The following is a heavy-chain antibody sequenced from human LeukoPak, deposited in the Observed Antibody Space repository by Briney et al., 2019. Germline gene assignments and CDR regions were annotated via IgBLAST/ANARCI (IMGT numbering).Heavy chain of an antibody. Sequence: GESLKISCEGSGYSFTSYWIGRVRQMPEKGLEWMGIIYPADSNTRYSPSFQGQVTISADKSISTAYLQWSSLRASDTAMYYCARRMSYSSGWDYWGRGTLVTVSS. J-gene: IGHJ4*02. D-gene: IGHD6-19*01. CDR2: IYPADSNT. CDR1: GYSFTSYW. V-gene: IGHV5-51*01. CDR3: ARRMSYSSGWDY.